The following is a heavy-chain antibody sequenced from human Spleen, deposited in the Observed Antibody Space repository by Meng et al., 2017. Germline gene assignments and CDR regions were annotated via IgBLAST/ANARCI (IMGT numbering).Heavy chain of an antibody. Sequence: QVQLQQWGAGLLKPWETLSLTCTVSGDSVSSANYYWSWIRQPPGKELEWIGYIFYSGSTIYNPSLKSRVTMSVDTSKNQFSLNLSSVTAADTAVYYCARAFCRGGGCYTFDYWGQGTLVTVSS. CDR1: GDSVSSANYY. V-gene: IGHV4-61*01. CDR2: IFYSGST. CDR3: ARAFCRGGGCYTFDY. D-gene: IGHD2-15*01. J-gene: IGHJ4*02.